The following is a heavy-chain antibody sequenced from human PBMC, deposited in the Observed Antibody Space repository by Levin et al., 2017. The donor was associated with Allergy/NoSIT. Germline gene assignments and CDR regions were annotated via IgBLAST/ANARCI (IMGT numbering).Heavy chain of an antibody. J-gene: IGHJ4*02. V-gene: IGHV3-30*18. CDR1: GFSFRSFG. Sequence: GESLKISCAASGFSFRSFGMHWVRQAPGKGLEWVAVISYDESDKFYADSVKGRFTISRDNTKNTLYLQMNSLRSEDAAVYYCAKDVVFGTSSWSLDFWGQGTVVTVSS. CDR2: ISYDESDK. CDR3: AKDVVFGTSSWSLDF. D-gene: IGHD6-13*01.